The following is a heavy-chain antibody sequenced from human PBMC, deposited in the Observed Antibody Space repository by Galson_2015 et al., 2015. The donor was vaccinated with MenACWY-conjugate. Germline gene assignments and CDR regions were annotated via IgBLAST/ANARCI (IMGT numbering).Heavy chain of an antibody. Sequence: PALVKPTQPLTLPCTVSGFSFTRGRVGVSWIRQPPGKALEWLAHILSNDEKSYTTDLQSRLTISKDTSKSQVVLTLTKMDPVDTATYYCARLLGYSPRGIFLYYYYSMDVWGKGTTVTVSS. CDR3: ARLLGYSPRGIFLYYYYSMDV. J-gene: IGHJ6*03. CDR2: ILSNDEK. D-gene: IGHD2-15*01. CDR1: GFSFTRGRVG. V-gene: IGHV2-26*01.